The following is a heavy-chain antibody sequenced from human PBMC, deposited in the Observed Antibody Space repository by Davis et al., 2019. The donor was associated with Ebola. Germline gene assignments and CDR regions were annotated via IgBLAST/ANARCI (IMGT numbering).Heavy chain of an antibody. CDR1: GGSFSGYY. CDR3: ARALSGYDY. J-gene: IGHJ4*02. CDR2: INHSGST. D-gene: IGHD5-12*01. Sequence: SETLSLTCAVSGGSFSGYYWSWIRHPPGKGLEWIGEINHSGSTNYNPSLKSRVTISVDTSKNQFSLKLSSVTAADTAVYYCARALSGYDYWGQGTLVTVSS. V-gene: IGHV4-34*01.